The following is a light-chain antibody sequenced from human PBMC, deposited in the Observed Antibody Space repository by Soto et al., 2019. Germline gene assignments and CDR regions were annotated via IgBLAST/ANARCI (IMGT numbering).Light chain of an antibody. CDR3: TSYASGSAYV. J-gene: IGLJ1*01. CDR2: DVS. V-gene: IGLV2-18*02. CDR1: SSDVGGYNR. Sequence: QSALTQPPSVSGSPGQSVAISCTGTSSDVGGYNRVSWYQQAPGKAPKLLIYDVSNRPSGGSTRFSGSKSGNTASLTISGLQAEYEADYYCTSYASGSAYVFGPGTKLTVL.